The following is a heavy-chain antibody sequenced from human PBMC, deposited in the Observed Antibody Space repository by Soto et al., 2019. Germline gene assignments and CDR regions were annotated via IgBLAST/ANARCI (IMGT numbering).Heavy chain of an antibody. CDR1: GFTFSSYG. Sequence: RRLSCAASGFTFSSYGMHWVRQAPGKGLEWVAVISYDGSNKYYADSVKGRFTISRDNSKNTLYLQMNSLRAEDTAVYYCAKLVGDILTGIDYWGQGTLVTVSS. V-gene: IGHV3-30*18. CDR3: AKLVGDILTGIDY. CDR2: ISYDGSNK. D-gene: IGHD3-9*01. J-gene: IGHJ4*02.